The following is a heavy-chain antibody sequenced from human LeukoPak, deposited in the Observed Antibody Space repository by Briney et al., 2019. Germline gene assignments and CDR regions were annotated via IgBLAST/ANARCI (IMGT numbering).Heavy chain of an antibody. Sequence: PETLSLTCTVSGGSLSRYYWSWIRQPPGKRLEWIGYIYYSGSTNYNPSLKSRVTISVDTSKSQFSLKLSSVTAADTAVYYCARGGIGAAGPVGYWGQGTLVTVSS. CDR1: GGSLSRYY. CDR3: ARGGIGAAGPVGY. V-gene: IGHV4-59*01. J-gene: IGHJ4*02. D-gene: IGHD6-13*01. CDR2: IYYSGST.